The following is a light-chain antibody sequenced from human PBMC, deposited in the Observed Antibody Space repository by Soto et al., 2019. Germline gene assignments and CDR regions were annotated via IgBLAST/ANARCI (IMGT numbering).Light chain of an antibody. Sequence: DIQITQTPSSLSASVGDRVTSTCRASQGISSFLAWYQQKPGKAPKLLIYAASSLQSGVPSRFSGSGFGTDFTLTITSLQPEDFATYYCQKVESYPSNFGGGTKVDIK. CDR2: AAS. CDR3: QKVESYPSN. CDR1: QGISSF. V-gene: IGKV1-9*01. J-gene: IGKJ4*01.